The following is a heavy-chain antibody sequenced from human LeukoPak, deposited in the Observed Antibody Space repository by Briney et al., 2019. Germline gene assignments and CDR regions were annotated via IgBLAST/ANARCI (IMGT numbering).Heavy chain of an antibody. CDR1: GFTFSSYG. V-gene: IGHV3-30*02. Sequence: GGSLRLSCAASGFTFSSYGMHWVRQAPGKGLEWVAFIRYDGSNKYYADSVKGRFTISRDNSKNTLYLQMNSLRAEDTAVYYCANVVVPAAISPEYFQHWGQGTLVTVFS. CDR3: ANVVVPAAISPEYFQH. D-gene: IGHD2-2*02. J-gene: IGHJ1*01. CDR2: IRYDGSNK.